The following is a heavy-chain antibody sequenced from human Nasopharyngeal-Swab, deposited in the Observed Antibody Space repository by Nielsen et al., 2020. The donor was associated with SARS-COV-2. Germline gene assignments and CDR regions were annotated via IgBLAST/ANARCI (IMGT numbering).Heavy chain of an antibody. CDR1: GFTFDYYS. D-gene: IGHD5-18*01. CDR3: TKGDSPVETALGDPRKDAFDL. V-gene: IGHV3-9*01. CDR2: ITCNSGTI. Sequence: SLKISCASSGFTFDYYSMNWVRHVPGKVLEWVSVITCNSGTICSADSVKGRFIISRDNAKNSVYLQMNSLRPEDTAFYYCTKGDSPVETALGDPRKDAFDLWGQGTMVTVSS. J-gene: IGHJ3*01.